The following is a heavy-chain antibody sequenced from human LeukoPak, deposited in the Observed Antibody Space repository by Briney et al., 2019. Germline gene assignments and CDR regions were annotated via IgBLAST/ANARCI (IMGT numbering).Heavy chain of an antibody. Sequence: GGSLRLSCAASGFTFSSYAMSWVRQAPGKGLEWVSAISGSGVSTYYADSVKGRFTISRYNSKNTLYLQLNSLRAEDTAVYYCAKATEETRALVWGQGTLVTVSS. CDR2: ISGSGVST. CDR3: AKATEETRALV. J-gene: IGHJ4*02. V-gene: IGHV3-23*01. CDR1: GFTFSSYA. D-gene: IGHD4-11*01.